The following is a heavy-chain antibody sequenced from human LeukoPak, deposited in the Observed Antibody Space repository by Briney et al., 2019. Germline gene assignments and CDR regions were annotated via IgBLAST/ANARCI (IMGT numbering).Heavy chain of an antibody. Sequence: SQTLSLTCTVSGGSISSGGYYWSWLRQPPGKGLEWIGYIYHSGSTYYNPSLKSRVTISVDRSKNQFSLKLSSVTAADTAVYYCARDGGLHDYWGQGTLVTVSS. CDR1: GGSISSGGYY. J-gene: IGHJ4*02. V-gene: IGHV4-30-2*01. D-gene: IGHD3-16*01. CDR2: IYHSGST. CDR3: ARDGGLHDY.